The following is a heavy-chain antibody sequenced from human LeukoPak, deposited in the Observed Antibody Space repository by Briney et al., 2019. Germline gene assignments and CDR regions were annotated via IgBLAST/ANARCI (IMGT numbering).Heavy chain of an antibody. CDR2: IYYSGST. Sequence: SETLSLTCTVSGDSISSYYWSWIRQPPGKGLEWIGYIYYSGSTNYNPSLKSRVTISVDTSKNQFSLKLSSVTAADTAVYYCARSVVVTAIEIWGQGTMVTVSS. D-gene: IGHD2-21*02. CDR1: GDSISSYY. V-gene: IGHV4-59*08. J-gene: IGHJ3*02. CDR3: ARSVVVTAIEI.